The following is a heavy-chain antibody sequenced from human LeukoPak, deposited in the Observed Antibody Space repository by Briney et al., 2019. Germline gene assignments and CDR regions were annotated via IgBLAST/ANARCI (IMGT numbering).Heavy chain of an antibody. V-gene: IGHV4-38-2*01. Sequence: SETLSLTCDVSGYSINNGYVWGWIRQAQGKGLKGIGGVYYSGNTFYNPSLKSRVSITKDTSRSQFSLRMSSLPTTDATLYYSAGSHWIGITCKGLTLWGQGTLVTVSS. J-gene: IGHJ4*02. CDR1: GYSINNGYV. D-gene: IGHD1-7*01. CDR3: AGSHWIGITCKGLTL. CDR2: VYYSGNT.